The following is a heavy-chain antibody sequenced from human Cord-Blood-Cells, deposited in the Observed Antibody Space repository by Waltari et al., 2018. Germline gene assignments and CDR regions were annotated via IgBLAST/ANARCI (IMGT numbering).Heavy chain of an antibody. CDR1: GGSISSHY. V-gene: IGHV4-59*11. D-gene: IGHD6-19*01. CDR2: IYYSGST. J-gene: IGHJ4*02. Sequence: QVQLQESGPGLVTPSETLSLTCPVSGGSISSHYWSWIRQPPGKGLEWIGYIYYSGSTNYNPSLKSRVTISVDTSKNQFSLKLSSVTAADTAVYYCARGYSSGWFDYWGQGTLVTVSS. CDR3: ARGYSSGWFDY.